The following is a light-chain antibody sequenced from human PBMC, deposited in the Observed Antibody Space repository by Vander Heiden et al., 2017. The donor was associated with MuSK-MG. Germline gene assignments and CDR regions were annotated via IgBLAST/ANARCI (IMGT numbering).Light chain of an antibody. CDR2: GNS. CDR3: QSYASSLSAGV. Sequence: QSVLTQPPSVSGAPGPRVTISCAGSSSNIGTGCDVHWYQQLPGTAPNLRIYGNSNRPSGVPDRFSGSKSGTSASLAITGLQAEDEAEYDCQSYASSLSAGVFGGGTKLTVL. J-gene: IGLJ3*02. V-gene: IGLV1-40*01. CDR1: SSNIGTGCD.